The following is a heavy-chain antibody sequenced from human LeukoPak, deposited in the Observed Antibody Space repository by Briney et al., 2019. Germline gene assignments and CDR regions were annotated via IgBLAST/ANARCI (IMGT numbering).Heavy chain of an antibody. CDR1: GFTFSNYE. J-gene: IGHJ4*02. Sequence: GGSLRLSCAAPGFTFSNYEMNWVRQAPGKGLEWVSYISSSGSTIYYADSVKGRFTISRDNAKNSLYLQMNSLRAEDTAVYYCARVGRRAGDYWGQGTLVTVSS. CDR3: ARVGRRAGDY. CDR2: ISSSGSTI. V-gene: IGHV3-48*03.